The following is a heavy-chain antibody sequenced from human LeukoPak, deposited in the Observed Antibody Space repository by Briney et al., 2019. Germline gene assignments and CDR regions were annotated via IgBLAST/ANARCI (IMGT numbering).Heavy chain of an antibody. D-gene: IGHD3-22*01. CDR2: LNPNCGNT. Sequence: GASLKVSCKASGYTFVSYEVHWVRRATGQRLEWMGWLNPNCGNTGYARNFQGRVTMTRNTSISTAYMELSSLTSDDTAVYYCARGGDYYDTTILHMWGQGTMVTFSS. V-gene: IGHV1-8*01. CDR3: ARGGDYYDTTILHM. J-gene: IGHJ3*02. CDR1: GYTFVSYE.